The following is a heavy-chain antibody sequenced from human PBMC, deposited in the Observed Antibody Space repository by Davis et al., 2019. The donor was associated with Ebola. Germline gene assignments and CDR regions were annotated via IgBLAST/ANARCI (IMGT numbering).Heavy chain of an antibody. D-gene: IGHD5-12*01. Sequence: GESLKISCAASGFIVSDKYMSWVRQAPGKGLEWVSVIYRDGRTYHADSVKGRFTISKDNSKNTVSLQMNSLRLEDTAVYYCARVISPRRVWGGYEYWGQGSLVTVSS. V-gene: IGHV3-53*05. CDR3: ARVISPRRVWGGYEY. J-gene: IGHJ4*02. CDR1: GFIVSDKY. CDR2: IYRDGRT.